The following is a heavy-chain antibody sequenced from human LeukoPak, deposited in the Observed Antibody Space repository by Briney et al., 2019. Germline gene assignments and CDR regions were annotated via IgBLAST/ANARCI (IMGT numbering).Heavy chain of an antibody. CDR3: ASHGDRSRYYFDY. D-gene: IGHD5-24*01. Sequence: SETLSLTCAAYGGSFSGYYWSWIRQPPGQGLEWIGEINHSGSTNYNPSLKSRVTISVDTSKNQFSLKLSSVTAADTAVYYCASHGDRSRYYFDYWGQGTLVTVSS. CDR2: INHSGST. V-gene: IGHV4-34*01. CDR1: GGSFSGYY. J-gene: IGHJ4*02.